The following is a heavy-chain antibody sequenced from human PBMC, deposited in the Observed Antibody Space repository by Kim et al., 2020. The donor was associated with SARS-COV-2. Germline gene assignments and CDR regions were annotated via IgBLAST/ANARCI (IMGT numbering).Heavy chain of an antibody. D-gene: IGHD3-22*01. Sequence: GGSLRLSCAASGFTFSSYAMSWVRQAPGKGLEWVSAISGSGGSTYYADSVKGRFTISRDNSKNTLYLQMNSLRAEDTAVYYCANDPPDYYDSSPFDYWGQGTLVTVSS. V-gene: IGHV3-23*01. CDR2: ISGSGGST. CDR3: ANDPPDYYDSSPFDY. J-gene: IGHJ4*02. CDR1: GFTFSSYA.